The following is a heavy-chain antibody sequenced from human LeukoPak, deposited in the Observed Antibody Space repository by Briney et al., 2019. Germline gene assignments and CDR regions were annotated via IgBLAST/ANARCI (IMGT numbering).Heavy chain of an antibody. CDR3: ARVYYDILTGYYSPYYFDY. CDR2: IYHSGST. CDR1: GSSINSFY. Sequence: SETLSLTCTVSGSSINSFYWNWFRQTPGKGLEWIGYIYHSGSTNYNPSLKSRLTMSLDASKKQISLSLSSVTAADTAVYYCARVYYDILTGYYSPYYFDYWGQGTLVTVSS. J-gene: IGHJ4*02. D-gene: IGHD3-9*01. V-gene: IGHV4-59*13.